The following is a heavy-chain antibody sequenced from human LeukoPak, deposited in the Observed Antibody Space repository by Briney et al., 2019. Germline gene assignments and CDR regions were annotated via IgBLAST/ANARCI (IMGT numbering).Heavy chain of an antibody. V-gene: IGHV4-4*07. CDR2: IYTSGST. CDR1: GGSISSYY. D-gene: IGHD2-2*01. J-gene: IGHJ6*02. CDR3: ARAVSHCSSTSCYLYYGMDV. Sequence: PSETLSLTCTVSGGSISSYYWSWIRQPAGKGLEWIGRIYTSGSTNYNPSLKSRVTMSVDTSENQFSLKLSSVTAADTAVYYCARAVSHCSSTSCYLYYGMDVWGQGTTVTVSS.